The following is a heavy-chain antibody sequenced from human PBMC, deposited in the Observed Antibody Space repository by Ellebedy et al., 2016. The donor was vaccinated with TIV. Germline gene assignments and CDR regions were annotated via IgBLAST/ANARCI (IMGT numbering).Heavy chain of an antibody. Sequence: GGSLRLXXAASGFTVSSNYMSWVRKAPGKGLEWVSVIYSGGSTFYADSVKGRFTISRDNSKNTLYLQMNSLRAEDTAVYYCATRDYDLWSGVSYYYYMDVWGKGTTVTVSS. CDR3: ATRDYDLWSGVSYYYYMDV. CDR1: GFTVSSNY. J-gene: IGHJ6*03. V-gene: IGHV3-53*01. D-gene: IGHD3-3*01. CDR2: IYSGGST.